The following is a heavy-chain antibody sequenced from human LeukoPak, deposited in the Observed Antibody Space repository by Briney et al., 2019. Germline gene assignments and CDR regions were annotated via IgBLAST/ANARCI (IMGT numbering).Heavy chain of an antibody. CDR1: GFTVSTNY. V-gene: IGHV3-66*01. CDR2: VCTGGST. D-gene: IGHD6-19*01. Sequence: GGSLRLSCAASGFTVSTNYVTWVRQSPGKGLEWVSVVCTGGSTYYADSVKGRFTIYPDSSENTLYLQMNSLRADDTAVYYCVRGLAVAGLDHWGQGTLVTVSS. J-gene: IGHJ4*02. CDR3: VRGLAVAGLDH.